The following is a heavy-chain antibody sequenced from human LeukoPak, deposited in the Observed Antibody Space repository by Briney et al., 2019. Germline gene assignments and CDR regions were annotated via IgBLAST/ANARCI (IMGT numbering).Heavy chain of an antibody. D-gene: IGHD6-13*01. CDR3: AREDARGSSWYFGNWFDP. CDR2: ISYDGSNK. V-gene: IGHV3-30*04. CDR1: GFTFSGSS. J-gene: IGHJ5*02. Sequence: GGSLRLSCAASGFTFSGSSMHWVRQAPGKGLEWVAVISYDGSNKYYADSVKGRFTISRDNSKNTLYLQMNSLRAEDTAVYYCAREDARGSSWYFGNWFDPWGQGTLVTVSS.